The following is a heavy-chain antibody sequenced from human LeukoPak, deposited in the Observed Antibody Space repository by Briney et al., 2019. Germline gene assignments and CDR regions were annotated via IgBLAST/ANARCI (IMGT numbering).Heavy chain of an antibody. Sequence: GGSLRLSCAASGFIVSNTYMSWVRQAPAKGLEWVSVIYSGDSGVSTYYADSVKGRFTISRHNSKNTLYLQMSSLRAEDTAVYFCARSAARLRYYYAMDVWGQGTTVTVCS. V-gene: IGHV3-53*04. J-gene: IGHJ6*02. CDR3: ARSAARLRYYYAMDV. D-gene: IGHD6-6*01. CDR1: GFIVSNTY. CDR2: IYSGDSGVST.